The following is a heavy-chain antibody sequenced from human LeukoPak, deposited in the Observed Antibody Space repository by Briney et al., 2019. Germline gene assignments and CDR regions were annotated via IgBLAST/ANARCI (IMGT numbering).Heavy chain of an antibody. CDR2: IKEDGSEK. Sequence: PGGSLRLSCAASGFTFSNYWMSWVRQAPGKGLEWVAKIKEDGSEKYYVGSVKGRFTISRDNARNSLYLQMNSLRAEDTVVYYCASGRQLGYWGQGTLVTVSS. CDR3: ASGRQLGY. J-gene: IGHJ4*02. CDR1: GFTFSNYW. D-gene: IGHD6-13*01. V-gene: IGHV3-7*01.